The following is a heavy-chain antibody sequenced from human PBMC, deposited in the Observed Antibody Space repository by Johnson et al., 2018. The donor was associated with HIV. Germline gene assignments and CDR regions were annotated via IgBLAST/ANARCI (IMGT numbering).Heavy chain of an antibody. CDR2: ISYDGSNK. CDR3: ARVHVRGIIFDAFDI. CDR1: GFTFSSYA. J-gene: IGHJ3*02. D-gene: IGHD3-10*01. Sequence: VQLLESGGGVVRPGGSLRLSCAASGFTFSSYAMHWVRQAPGKGLEWVALISYDGSNKYCADSVKGRFTISSDNSKNTLYLQRNSLRAEDTAVYYCARVHVRGIIFDAFDIWGQGTMVTVSS. V-gene: IGHV3-30-3*01.